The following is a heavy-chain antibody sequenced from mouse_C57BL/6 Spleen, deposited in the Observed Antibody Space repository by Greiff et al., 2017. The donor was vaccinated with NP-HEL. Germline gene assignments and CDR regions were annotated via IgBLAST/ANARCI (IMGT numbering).Heavy chain of an antibody. CDR2: IYPGSGST. V-gene: IGHV1-55*01. CDR1: GYTFTSYW. J-gene: IGHJ1*03. D-gene: IGHD1-1*01. Sequence: QVQLQQPGAELVKPGASVKMSCKASGYTFTSYWITWVKQRPGQGLEWIGDIYPGSGSTNYNEKFKSKATLTVDTSSSTAYMQLSSLTSEDSAVYYCATFDYYGSSYGGYFDVWGTGTTVTVSS. CDR3: ATFDYYGSSYGGYFDV.